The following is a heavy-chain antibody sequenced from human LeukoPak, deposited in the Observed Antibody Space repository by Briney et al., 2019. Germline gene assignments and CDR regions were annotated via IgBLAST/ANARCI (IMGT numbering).Heavy chain of an antibody. CDR3: AKARIPSGNGYYSD. D-gene: IGHD3-22*01. Sequence: GGSLRLSYAGSGFTFSSYAMSWVRQAPGKGLEWVSDISGAGDRTYYADSVKGRFTISRDNSKNTLSLQMTSLRAEDTAIYYCAKARIPSGNGYYSDWGQGTLVTVSS. CDR2: ISGAGDRT. V-gene: IGHV3-23*01. J-gene: IGHJ4*02. CDR1: GFTFSSYA.